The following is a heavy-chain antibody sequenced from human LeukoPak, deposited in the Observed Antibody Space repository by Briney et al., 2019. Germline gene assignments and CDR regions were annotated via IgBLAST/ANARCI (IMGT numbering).Heavy chain of an antibody. CDR1: GFIFDDYA. V-gene: IGHV3-9*01. J-gene: IGHJ4*02. CDR3: AKDRDYSSSGASVDY. CDR2: ISWNIGSI. Sequence: GGSLRLSCAAYGFIFDDYAMHWVRQAPGKGLEWVSGISWNIGSIGYAESVKGRFTISRDNAKNSLYLQMNRLRAEDTALYYCAKDRDYSSSGASVDYWGQRNLVTVSS. D-gene: IGHD6-6*01.